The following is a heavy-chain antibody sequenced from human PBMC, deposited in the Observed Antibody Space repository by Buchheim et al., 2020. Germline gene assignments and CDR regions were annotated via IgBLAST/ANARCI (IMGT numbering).Heavy chain of an antibody. CDR2: ISGSGDDT. CDR1: GFTFSNYA. D-gene: IGHD6-19*01. V-gene: IGHV3-23*01. J-gene: IGHJ6*02. Sequence: EVQLLESGGGLLQPGGSLRLSCAASGFTFSNYAMSWVRQAPGKGLEWVSGISGSGDDTYYADSVKGRFTISRDNSKNTLYLQMNNLRADDTAVYYCAKDQNIAVSENYYYAMDVWGQGTT. CDR3: AKDQNIAVSENYYYAMDV.